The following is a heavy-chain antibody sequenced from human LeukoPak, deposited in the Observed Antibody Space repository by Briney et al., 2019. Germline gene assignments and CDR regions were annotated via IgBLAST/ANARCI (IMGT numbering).Heavy chain of an antibody. V-gene: IGHV3-33*01. Sequence: VGALRLSCAASGFTFSSYGRHGVRQAPGKGLEGVAVIWYDGSNKYYADSVKGRFTISRDNSKNTLYLQMNSLRAEDTAVYYCARDIVATYYYYGMDVWGKGTTVTVSS. CDR1: GFTFSSYG. D-gene: IGHD5-12*01. J-gene: IGHJ6*04. CDR3: ARDIVATYYYYGMDV. CDR2: IWYDGSNK.